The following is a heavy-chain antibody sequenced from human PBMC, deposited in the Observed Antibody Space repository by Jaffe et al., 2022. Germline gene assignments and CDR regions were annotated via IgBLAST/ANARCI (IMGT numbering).Heavy chain of an antibody. J-gene: IGHJ4*02. CDR3: ARVLDSTVTTQNPNLFDY. CDR2: ISAYNGNT. Sequence: QVQLVQSGAEVKKPGASVKVSCKASGYTFTSYGISWVRQAPGQGLEWMGWISAYNGNTNYAQKLQGRVTMTTDTSTSTAYMELRSLRSDDTAVYYCARVLDSTVTTQNPNLFDYWGQGTLVTVSS. D-gene: IGHD4-17*01. CDR1: GYTFTSYG. V-gene: IGHV1-18*01.